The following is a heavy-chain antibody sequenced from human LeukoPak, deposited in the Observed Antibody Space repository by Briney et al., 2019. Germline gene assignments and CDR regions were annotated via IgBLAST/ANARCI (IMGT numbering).Heavy chain of an antibody. CDR3: AKDGRFLEWSPHAEYFQH. CDR2: ISGSGGST. CDR1: GFTFSDYY. D-gene: IGHD3-3*01. Sequence: GGSLRLSCAASGFTFSDYYMSWIRQAPGKGLEWVSAISGSGGSTYYADSVKGRFTISRDNSKNTLYLQMNSLRAEDTAVYYCAKDGRFLEWSPHAEYFQHWGQGTLVTVSS. J-gene: IGHJ1*01. V-gene: IGHV3-23*01.